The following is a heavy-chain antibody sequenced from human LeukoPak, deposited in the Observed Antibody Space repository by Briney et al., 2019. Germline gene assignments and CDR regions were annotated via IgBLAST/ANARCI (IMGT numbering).Heavy chain of an antibody. J-gene: IGHJ4*02. V-gene: IGHV4-38-2*02. CDR3: ARMEWELLRAFDY. CDR1: GYSISSGYY. CDR2: IYHSGST. D-gene: IGHD1-26*01. Sequence: SETLSLTCTVSGYSISSGYYWGWIRQPPGKGLEWIGSIYHSGSTYYNPSLKSRVTISVDTSKNQFSLKLNSVTAADTALYYCARMEWELLRAFDYWGQGTLVTVSS.